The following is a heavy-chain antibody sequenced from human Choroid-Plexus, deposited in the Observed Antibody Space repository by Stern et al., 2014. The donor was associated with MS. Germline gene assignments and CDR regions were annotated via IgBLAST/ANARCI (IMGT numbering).Heavy chain of an antibody. J-gene: IGHJ6*02. D-gene: IGHD3-3*01. CDR1: GYIFTGYY. CDR3: ARDQRGITIFGVVTDYYYLGMDV. CDR2: INPNTGGT. V-gene: IGHV1-2*02. Sequence: VQLVESGAEGKKPGASVKVSCKTSGYIFTGYYIHWVRQAPGQGLEWMALINPNTGGTKEAQKFQGRVTMSRDTSISTAYVELSSLTSDDTAVYYCARDQRGITIFGVVTDYYYLGMDVWGQGTTVTVSS.